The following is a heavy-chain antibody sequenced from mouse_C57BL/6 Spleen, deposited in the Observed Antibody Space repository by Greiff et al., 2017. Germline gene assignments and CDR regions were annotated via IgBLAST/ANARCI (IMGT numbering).Heavy chain of an antibody. V-gene: IGHV1-18*01. Sequence: VQLQQSGPELVKPGASVKIPCKASGYTFTDYNMDWVKQSHGKSLEWIGDINPNNGGTIYNQKFKGKATLTVDKSSSTAYMELRSLTSEDTAVYYCARSPYGYDVDWYFDVWGTGTTVTVSS. CDR1: GYTFTDYN. CDR3: ARSPYGYDVDWYFDV. J-gene: IGHJ1*03. CDR2: INPNNGGT. D-gene: IGHD2-2*01.